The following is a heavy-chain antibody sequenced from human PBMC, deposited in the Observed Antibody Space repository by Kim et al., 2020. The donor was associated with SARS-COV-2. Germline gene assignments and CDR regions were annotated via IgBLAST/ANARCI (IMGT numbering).Heavy chain of an antibody. J-gene: IGHJ4*02. D-gene: IGHD3-3*01. Sequence: SETLSLTCTVSGGSISSSSYYWGWIRQPPGKGLEWIGSIYYSGSTYYNPSLKSRVTISVDTSKNQFSLKLSSVTAADTAVYYCARRAYGVPEDYWGQGTLVTVSS. CDR2: IYYSGST. V-gene: IGHV4-39*01. CDR1: GGSISSSSYY. CDR3: ARRAYGVPEDY.